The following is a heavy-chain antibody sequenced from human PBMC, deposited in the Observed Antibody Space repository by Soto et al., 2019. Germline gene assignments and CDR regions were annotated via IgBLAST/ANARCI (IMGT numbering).Heavy chain of an antibody. CDR1: GVTFSSHG. D-gene: IGHD5-12*01. CDR2: VWYDGRNK. J-gene: IGHJ6*02. CDR3: VRAAGYSGNDYVYYYGMDV. Sequence: QVQVVESGGGVVQPGRSLRLSCAASGVTFSSHGMHWVRQAPGKGLEWVALVWYDGRNKDYADSVKGRFTISRDNSKNTLYLQMNSLRDEDTAVYYCVRAAGYSGNDYVYYYGMDVWGQGTTVTVSS. V-gene: IGHV3-33*01.